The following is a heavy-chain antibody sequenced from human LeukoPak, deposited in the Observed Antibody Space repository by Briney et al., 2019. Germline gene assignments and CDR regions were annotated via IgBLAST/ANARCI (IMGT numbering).Heavy chain of an antibody. CDR3: ARSLWPEDY. Sequence: GGSLRLSCAASGFTFSSYWMSWVRQAPGKGLEWVANIKQDGSVKNYVDSVRGRFTISRDNAKTSLYLQMNSLRAEDTAVYYCARSLWPEDYWGQGTLVTVSS. J-gene: IGHJ4*02. V-gene: IGHV3-7*01. D-gene: IGHD5-18*01. CDR1: GFTFSSYW. CDR2: IKQDGSVK.